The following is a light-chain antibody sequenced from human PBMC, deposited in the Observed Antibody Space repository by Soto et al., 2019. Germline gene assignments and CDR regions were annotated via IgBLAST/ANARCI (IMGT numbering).Light chain of an antibody. CDR2: LGS. Sequence: DIVMTQSPLSLPVTPGEPASISCRSSQSLLHRNGYNYLDWYLQKPGQSQQLLIYLGSFRASGVPDRFRGGGSGTDFTLKISRVEAEDVGFYYCMQALQTPLTFGGGTQVEIK. CDR3: MQALQTPLT. V-gene: IGKV2-28*01. J-gene: IGKJ4*01. CDR1: QSLLHRNGYNY.